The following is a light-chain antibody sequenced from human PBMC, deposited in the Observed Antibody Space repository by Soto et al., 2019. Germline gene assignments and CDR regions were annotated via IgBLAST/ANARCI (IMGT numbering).Light chain of an antibody. CDR1: QSVSSN. V-gene: IGKV3-20*01. CDR2: GAS. CDR3: QQSGSTLFT. Sequence: EIVMTQSPATLSVSPGERATLSCRASQSVSSNLAWYQQKPGQAPRLLIYGASTRAPGIPHRFSGSGSGTDFTLTISRLEPEDFAVYYCQQSGSTLFTFGGGTKVDIK. J-gene: IGKJ4*01.